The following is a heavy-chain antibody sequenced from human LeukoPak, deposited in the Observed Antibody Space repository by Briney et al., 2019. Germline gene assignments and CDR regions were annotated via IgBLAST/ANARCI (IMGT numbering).Heavy chain of an antibody. D-gene: IGHD3-22*01. Sequence: SETLSLTRAVYGGSFSGYYWSWIRQPPGKGLEWIGEINHSGSTNYNPSLKSRVTISVDTSKKQFSLKLSSVTAADTAVYYCVTYYFDSSGPKKNYWGQGTLVTVSS. CDR3: VTYYFDSSGPKKNY. J-gene: IGHJ4*02. V-gene: IGHV4-34*01. CDR2: INHSGST. CDR1: GGSFSGYY.